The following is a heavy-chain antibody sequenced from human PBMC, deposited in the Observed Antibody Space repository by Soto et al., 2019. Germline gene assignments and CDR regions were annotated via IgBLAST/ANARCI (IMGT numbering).Heavy chain of an antibody. Sequence: GESLKISCKGSGYSFTSYWISWVRQMPGKGLEWMGRIDPSDSYTNYSPSSQGHVTISADKSISTAYLQWSSLKASDTAMYYWARLPNSYGDYYYGMDVWGQGTTVTVSS. CDR3: ARLPNSYGDYYYGMDV. J-gene: IGHJ6*02. CDR2: IDPSDSYT. D-gene: IGHD5-18*01. CDR1: GYSFTSYW. V-gene: IGHV5-10-1*01.